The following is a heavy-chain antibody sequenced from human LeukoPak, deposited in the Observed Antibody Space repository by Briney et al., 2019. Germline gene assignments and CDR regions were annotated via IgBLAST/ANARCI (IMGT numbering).Heavy chain of an antibody. Sequence: SETLSLTCTVSGASFSTYYWSWIRQPAGKGLEWIGRMYNTGSSKYNPSLKSRVNMSVDTSKNQLSLRLSSVTAADTAVYYCARDNGGDYWYSDIWGRGTLVTVSS. D-gene: IGHD2-21*01. J-gene: IGHJ2*01. V-gene: IGHV4-4*07. CDR3: ARDNGGDYWYSDI. CDR2: MYNTGSS. CDR1: GASFSTYY.